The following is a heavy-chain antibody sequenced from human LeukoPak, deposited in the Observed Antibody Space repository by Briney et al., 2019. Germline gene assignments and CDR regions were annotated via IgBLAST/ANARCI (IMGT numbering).Heavy chain of an antibody. D-gene: IGHD3-22*01. V-gene: IGHV2-5*02. J-gene: IGHJ4*02. CDR1: GFSLTTRGLG. CDR2: IYWDDDK. Sequence: ESGPTLVNPTQTLTLTCTFSGFSLTTRGLGVGWIRQPPGKALEWLAVIYWDDDKRYSPSLKSRLTITKDTSKNQVVLTMTNMDPVDTATYYCAHSRYYYHGSGYDYEYWGQGTLVTVSS. CDR3: AHSRYYYHGSGYDYEY.